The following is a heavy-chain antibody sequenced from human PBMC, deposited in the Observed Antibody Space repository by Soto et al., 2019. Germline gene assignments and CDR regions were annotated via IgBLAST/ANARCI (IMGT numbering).Heavy chain of an antibody. CDR3: AKVRRSKVVAAHYGMYV. CDR1: GFTFSSYG. D-gene: IGHD2-15*01. V-gene: IGHV3-30*18. Sequence: LRLSCAASGFTFSSYGMHWVRQAPGKGLEWVAVITYDGSNKYYADSVKGRFTISRDNSKNTLYLQMNSLRAEDTAVYYCAKVRRSKVVAAHYGMYVRAQGTTVTVSS. CDR2: ITYDGSNK. J-gene: IGHJ6*02.